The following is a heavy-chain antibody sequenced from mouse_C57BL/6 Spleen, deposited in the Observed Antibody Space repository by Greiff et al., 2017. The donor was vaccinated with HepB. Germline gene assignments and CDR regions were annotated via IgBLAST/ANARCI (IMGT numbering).Heavy chain of an antibody. D-gene: IGHD1-1*01. CDR1: GYTFTSYG. V-gene: IGHV1-81*01. J-gene: IGHJ2*01. Sequence: VKLQESGAELARPGASVKLSCKASGYTFTSYGISWVKQRTGQGLEWIGEIYPRSGNTYYNEKFKGKATLTADKSSSTAYMELRSLTSEDSAVYFCARNYGSSFSFDYWGQGTTLTVSS. CDR3: ARNYGSSFSFDY. CDR2: IYPRSGNT.